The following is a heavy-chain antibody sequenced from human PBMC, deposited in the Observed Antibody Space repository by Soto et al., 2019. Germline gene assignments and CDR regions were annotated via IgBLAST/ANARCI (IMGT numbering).Heavy chain of an antibody. CDR3: ARHWAAAGPFDY. Sequence: VASVKVSCKASGGTFSSYTISWLRQAPGQGLEWMGWISANHGNTNYAQKLQGRVTMTTDTSTSTAYMELRSLRSDDTAVYYCARHWAAAGPFDYWGQGTLVTVSS. V-gene: IGHV1-18*01. CDR2: ISANHGNT. J-gene: IGHJ4*02. D-gene: IGHD6-13*01. CDR1: GGTFSSYT.